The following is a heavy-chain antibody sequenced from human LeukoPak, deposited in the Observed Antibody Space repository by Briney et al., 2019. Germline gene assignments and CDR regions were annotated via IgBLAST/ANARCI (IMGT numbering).Heavy chain of an antibody. D-gene: IGHD1-26*01. J-gene: IGHJ3*01. CDR1: GFTFSSNG. Sequence: QPGGSLRLSCAASGFTFSSNGMNWVRQAPGKGLECLSYISGDSGTIYYAGSVKGRFTISRDNAENSLYLQMHSLRDEDTAVYYCATNPHSGSWGWGQGTMVTVSS. V-gene: IGHV3-48*02. CDR2: ISGDSGTI. CDR3: ATNPHSGSWG.